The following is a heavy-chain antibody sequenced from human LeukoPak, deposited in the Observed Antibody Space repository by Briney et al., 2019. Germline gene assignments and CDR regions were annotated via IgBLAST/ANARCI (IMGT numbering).Heavy chain of an antibody. Sequence: SETLSLTCAVYGGSFSGYYWSWIRQPPGKGLEWIGEINHSGSTNYNPSLKSRVTISVDTSKNQFSLKLSSVTAADMAVYYCASSSSTADYWGQGTLVTVSS. D-gene: IGHD6-19*01. V-gene: IGHV4-34*01. J-gene: IGHJ4*02. CDR2: INHSGST. CDR1: GGSFSGYY. CDR3: ASSSSTADY.